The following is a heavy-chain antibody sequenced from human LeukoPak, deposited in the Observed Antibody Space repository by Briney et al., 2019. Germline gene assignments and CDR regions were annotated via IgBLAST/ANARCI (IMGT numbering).Heavy chain of an antibody. V-gene: IGHV3-48*03. J-gene: IGHJ4*02. CDR2: ISSSSSTI. D-gene: IGHD6-19*01. CDR3: ARDRSLAEQWLVTYFDY. CDR1: GFTFSSYA. Sequence: GGSLRLSCAASGFTFSSYAMNWDRQAPGKGLEWVSYISSSSSTIYYADSVKGRFTISRDNAKNSLYLQMNSLRAEDTAVYYCARDRSLAEQWLVTYFDYWGQGTLVTVSS.